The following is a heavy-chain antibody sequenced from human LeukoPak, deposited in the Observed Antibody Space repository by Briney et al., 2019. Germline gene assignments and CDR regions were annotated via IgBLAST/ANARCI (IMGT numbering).Heavy chain of an antibody. D-gene: IGHD2/OR15-2a*01. CDR3: ARTFHSYYFDS. CDR2: TYYRSKWYN. CDR1: GDSVSSNSVA. J-gene: IGHJ4*02. V-gene: IGHV6-1*01. Sequence: SQTLSLTCAISGDSVSSNSVAWNWIRQSPSRGPEWLGRTYYRSKWYNDYAVSVQSRITINPDTSKNQFSLQLNSVTPEDTAVYYCARTFHSYYFDSWGQGILVTVSS.